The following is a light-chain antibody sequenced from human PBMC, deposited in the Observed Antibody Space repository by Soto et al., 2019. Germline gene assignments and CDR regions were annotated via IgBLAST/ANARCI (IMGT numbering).Light chain of an antibody. J-gene: IGKJ1*01. CDR3: QQYNSYPWT. V-gene: IGKV1-5*03. Sequence: DIQMTQSPSTLSASVGDRVTITCRASQSISSWLAWYQQKPGKAPKLLIYKASSLETGVPPRFSGSRSGTEFTLTISSLQPDDFATYFCQQYNSYPWTFGQGTKVDIK. CDR1: QSISSW. CDR2: KAS.